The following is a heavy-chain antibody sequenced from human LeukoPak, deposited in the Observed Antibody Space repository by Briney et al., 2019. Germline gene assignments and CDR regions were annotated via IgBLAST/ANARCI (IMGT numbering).Heavy chain of an antibody. CDR2: IYYSGST. Sequence: PSETLSLTCTVSGGSISSSSYYWGWIRQPPGKGLEWIVSIYYSGSTYYNPSLKSRVTISVDTSKNQFSLKLSSVTAADTAVYYCARTNQPFDYWGQGTLVTVSS. J-gene: IGHJ4*02. CDR1: GGSISSSSYY. CDR3: ARTNQPFDY. V-gene: IGHV4-39*01. D-gene: IGHD2-2*01.